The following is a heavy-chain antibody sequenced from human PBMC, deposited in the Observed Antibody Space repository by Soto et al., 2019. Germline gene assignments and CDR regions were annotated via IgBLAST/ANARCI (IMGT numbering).Heavy chain of an antibody. D-gene: IGHD4-17*01. Sequence: QPGGSLRLSCAASGFTFSSYSMNWVRQAPGKGLEWVSYISSSSSTLYYADSVKGRFTISRDNAKNSLYLQMNSLRDEDTAVYYCARGPTDDGDKRYYFDYWGQGTLVTVSS. J-gene: IGHJ4*02. CDR2: ISSSSSTL. V-gene: IGHV3-48*02. CDR1: GFTFSSYS. CDR3: ARGPTDDGDKRYYFDY.